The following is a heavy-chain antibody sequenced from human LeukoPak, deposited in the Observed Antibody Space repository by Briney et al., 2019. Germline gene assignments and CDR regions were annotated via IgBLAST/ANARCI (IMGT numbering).Heavy chain of an antibody. CDR2: IKGDESYT. D-gene: IGHD5-24*01. CDR1: GFTFGSHW. V-gene: IGHV3-74*01. Sequence: GGSLRLSCAASGFTFGSHWMHWVRQAPGKGLVWVSRIKGDESYTNHADSVKGRFTISRDNAKNTLYLQMTSLRAEDTAIYYRVRDGDVYNFDHWGQGTLVTVSS. CDR3: VRDGDVYNFDH. J-gene: IGHJ4*02.